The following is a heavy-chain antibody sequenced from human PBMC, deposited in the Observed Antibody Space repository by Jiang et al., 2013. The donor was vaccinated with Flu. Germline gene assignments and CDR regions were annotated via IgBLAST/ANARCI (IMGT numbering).Heavy chain of an antibody. J-gene: IGHJ3*02. Sequence: SGAEVKKPGASVKVSCKASGYTFTSYYMHWVRQAPGQGLEWMGIINPSGGSTSYAQKFQGRVTMTRDTSTSTVYMELSSLRSEDTAVYYCARGDCSGGSCYSDAFDIWGQGTMVTVSS. CDR2: INPSGGST. V-gene: IGHV1-46*01. CDR1: GYTFTSYY. D-gene: IGHD2-15*01. CDR3: ARGDCSGGSCYSDAFDI.